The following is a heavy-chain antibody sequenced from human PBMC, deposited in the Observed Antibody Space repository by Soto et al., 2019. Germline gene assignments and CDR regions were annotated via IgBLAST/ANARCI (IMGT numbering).Heavy chain of an antibody. CDR2: IYWDGDE. CDR1: GFSFSTSGVG. CDR3: AHSPHPSFWYWFDP. J-gene: IGHJ5*02. D-gene: IGHD2-8*02. V-gene: IGHV2-5*02. Sequence: QITLKESGPTLVKPTQTLTLTCTFFGFSFSTSGVGVGWIRQPPGKALEWLALIYWDGDERYSPSLKSRLTIXKXTXXNQVVLTMTNMDPLDTAPYYCAHSPHPSFWYWFDPWGQGTLVTISS.